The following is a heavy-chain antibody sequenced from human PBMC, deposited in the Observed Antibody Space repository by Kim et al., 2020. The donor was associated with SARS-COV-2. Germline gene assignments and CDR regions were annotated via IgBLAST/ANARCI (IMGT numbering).Heavy chain of an antibody. J-gene: IGHJ6*03. D-gene: IGHD2-15*01. V-gene: IGHV3-30*18. CDR3: AKDSTVVVAAFYYYYYM. Sequence: GGSLRLSCAASGFTFSSYGMHWFRQAPGKGLEWVAVISYDGSNKYYADSVKGRFTISRDNSKNTLYLQMNSLRAEDTAVYYCAKDSTVVVAAFYYYYYM. CDR1: GFTFSSYG. CDR2: ISYDGSNK.